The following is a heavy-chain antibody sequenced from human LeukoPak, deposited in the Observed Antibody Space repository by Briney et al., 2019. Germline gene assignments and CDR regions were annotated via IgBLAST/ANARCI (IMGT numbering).Heavy chain of an antibody. J-gene: IGHJ5*02. V-gene: IGHV4-30-4*08. Sequence: SETLSLTCTVSGGSIGSGDYYWSWIRQPPGKGLEWIGYIYYSGSTYYNPSLKSRVTISVDTSKNQFSLKLSSVTAADTAVYCCARDVRNWNYGRFDPWGQGTLVTVSS. CDR1: GGSIGSGDYY. D-gene: IGHD1-7*01. CDR3: ARDVRNWNYGRFDP. CDR2: IYYSGST.